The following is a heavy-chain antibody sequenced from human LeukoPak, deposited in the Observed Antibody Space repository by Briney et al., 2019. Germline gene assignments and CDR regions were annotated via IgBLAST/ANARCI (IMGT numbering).Heavy chain of an antibody. V-gene: IGHV4-31*03. CDR2: IHNNGMT. Sequence: SETLSLTCIVSGDSISTGGYYWSWIRHHPRKGLEWIAYIHNNGMTYYNPSLTGRVTMSMDTSENQYSLNVSSVSAADTAVYYCARDLNGWGSYSFDSWGPGTLVTVIS. CDR1: GDSISTGGYY. CDR3: ARDLNGWGSYSFDS. J-gene: IGHJ4*02. D-gene: IGHD3-10*01.